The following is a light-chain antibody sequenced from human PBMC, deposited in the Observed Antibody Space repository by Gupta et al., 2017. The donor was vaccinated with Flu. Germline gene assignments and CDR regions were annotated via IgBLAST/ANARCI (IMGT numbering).Light chain of an antibody. CDR1: QGIRSF. V-gene: IGKV1-9*01. Sequence: SFLYASVGDRVTITCRASQGIRSFLAWYQQKPGKAPKVLISRASNWESGVASRFSGSGCGKEFTLTINSREQEDFATYYCQQVKSYPHLNFGGGTRVVIK. CDR2: RAS. CDR3: QQVKSYPHLN. J-gene: IGKJ4*01.